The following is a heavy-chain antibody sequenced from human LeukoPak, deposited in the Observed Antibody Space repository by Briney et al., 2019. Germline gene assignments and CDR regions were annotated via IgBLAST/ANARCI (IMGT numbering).Heavy chain of an antibody. Sequence: ASVKVSCKASGYTFTGYYMHWVRPAPGQGPEWMGWINPNSGGTNYAQKLQGRVTMTRDTSISTAYLELSRLRSDDTAVYYCARIGMVRGVIISQALGLYYYMDVWGKGTTVTVSS. V-gene: IGHV1-2*02. CDR1: GYTFTGYY. J-gene: IGHJ6*03. D-gene: IGHD3-10*01. CDR3: ARIGMVRGVIISQALGLYYYMDV. CDR2: INPNSGGT.